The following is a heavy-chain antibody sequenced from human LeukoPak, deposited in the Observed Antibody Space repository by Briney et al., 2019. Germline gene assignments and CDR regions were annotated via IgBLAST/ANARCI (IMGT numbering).Heavy chain of an antibody. V-gene: IGHV3-64D*06. Sequence: PGGSLRLSCLASGFTFSSYAMHWVRQAPGKGLEYVSAISSNGGSTYYADSVKGRFTISRDNSKNTLYLQMSSLRAEDTAVYYCVKALFSGGFDPWGQGTLVTVSS. J-gene: IGHJ5*02. CDR2: ISSNGGST. CDR3: VKALFSGGFDP. CDR1: GFTFSSYA. D-gene: IGHD3-10*01.